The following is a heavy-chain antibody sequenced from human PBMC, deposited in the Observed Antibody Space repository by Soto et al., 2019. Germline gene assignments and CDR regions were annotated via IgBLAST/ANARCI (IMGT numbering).Heavy chain of an antibody. Sequence: EVQLLESGGGLVQPGGSLRLSCAASGLTFSNYAMHWVRQTPGKGLEWVSVISGRGGSTYYADSVTGRLTISRDNPKNTLYLQMNSLRAEDTAVYYCAKGYDSSNWGIDVWGQGTLVTVSS. V-gene: IGHV3-23*01. CDR3: AKGYDSSNWGIDV. D-gene: IGHD6-13*01. CDR1: GLTFSNYA. J-gene: IGHJ4*02. CDR2: ISGRGGST.